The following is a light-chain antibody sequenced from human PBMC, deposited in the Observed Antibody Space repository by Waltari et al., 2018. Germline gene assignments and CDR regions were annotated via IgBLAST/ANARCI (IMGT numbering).Light chain of an antibody. CDR3: SSYTSSSALLYV. CDR2: DVS. J-gene: IGLJ1*01. CDR1: SSDVGNYNY. Sequence: QSALTQPASVSGSPGQSITISCTGTSSDVGNYNYVSWYQQHPGKAPKLMIYDVSNRPSGVSNRFSASKSGNTASLTISGLQAEDEAHYYCSSYTSSSALLYVFGTGTKVTVL. V-gene: IGLV2-14*03.